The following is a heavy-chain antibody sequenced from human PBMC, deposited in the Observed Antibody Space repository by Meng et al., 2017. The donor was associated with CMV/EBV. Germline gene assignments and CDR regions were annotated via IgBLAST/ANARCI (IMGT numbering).Heavy chain of an antibody. J-gene: IGHJ5*02. CDR1: GCTFSSYS. Sequence: SGCTFSSYSMKWVRQPPGTRLEWVSSISSSSSYIYYADSVKGRFTISRDNAKNSLYLQMNSLRAEDTAVYYCARDSGSYRLGWFDPWGQGTLVTVSS. D-gene: IGHD1-26*01. CDR3: ARDSGSYRLGWFDP. CDR2: ISSSSSYI. V-gene: IGHV3-21*01.